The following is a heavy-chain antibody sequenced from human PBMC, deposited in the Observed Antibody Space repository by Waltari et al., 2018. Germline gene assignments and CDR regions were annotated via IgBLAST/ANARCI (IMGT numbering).Heavy chain of an antibody. D-gene: IGHD6-19*01. J-gene: IGHJ4*02. V-gene: IGHV1-69*05. Sequence: QAQLVQSGVEVKKPGASVKVSCKASGYTFTRIGINWVRRAHGQGLAWMGGIIPIYGTANSAQKFQGRVTITTDESTSTAYMELSSLRSEDTAVYYGARDPFGGAVAGTGYFDYWGQGTLVTVSS. CDR2: IIPIYGTA. CDR3: ARDPFGGAVAGTGYFDY. CDR1: GYTFTRIG.